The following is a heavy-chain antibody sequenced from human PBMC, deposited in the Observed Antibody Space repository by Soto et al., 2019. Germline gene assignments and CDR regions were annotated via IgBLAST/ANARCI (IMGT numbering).Heavy chain of an antibody. D-gene: IGHD3-10*01. J-gene: IGHJ3*02. CDR3: ASGVLLWFGEGNDDFDI. CDR1: GGSISSYC. Sequence: SETLSLTCTVSGGSISSYCWSWIRQPPGKGLEWIGYIYYSGSTNYNPSLKSRVTISVDTSKNQFSLKLSSVTAADTAVYYCASGVLLWFGEGNDDFDIWGQGTMVTVSS. CDR2: IYYSGST. V-gene: IGHV4-59*12.